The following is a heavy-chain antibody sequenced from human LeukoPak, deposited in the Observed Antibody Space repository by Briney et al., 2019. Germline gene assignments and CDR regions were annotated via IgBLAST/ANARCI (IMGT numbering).Heavy chain of an antibody. V-gene: IGHV3-48*04. CDR2: ISSASGSI. J-gene: IGHJ4*02. D-gene: IGHD2-2*01. CDR3: ARLPAYCSSTSCYYDY. Sequence: PGGSLRLSCAASGFTFSSYSMNWVRQAPGKGLEWVSYISSASGSIYYADSGKGRFTISRDNAKNSLFLQMNSLRAEDTAVYYCARLPAYCSSTSCYYDYWGQGTLVTVSS. CDR1: GFTFSSYS.